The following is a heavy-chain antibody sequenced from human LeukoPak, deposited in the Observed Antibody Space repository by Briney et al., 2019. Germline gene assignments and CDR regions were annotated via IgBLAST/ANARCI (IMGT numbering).Heavy chain of an antibody. V-gene: IGHV3-23*01. Sequence: GGSLRLSCAASGFTFSSYAMSWVRQAPGKGLEWVSAISGSGGGTYYADSVKGRFTISRDNSKNTLYLQMNSLRAEDTAVYYCAKENLILVVAGGAFDIWGQGTMVTVSS. D-gene: IGHD6-19*01. CDR2: ISGSGGGT. CDR3: AKENLILVVAGGAFDI. CDR1: GFTFSSYA. J-gene: IGHJ3*02.